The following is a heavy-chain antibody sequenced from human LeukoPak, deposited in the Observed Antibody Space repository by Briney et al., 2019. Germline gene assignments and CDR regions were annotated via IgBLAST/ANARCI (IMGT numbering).Heavy chain of an antibody. D-gene: IGHD2/OR15-2a*01. CDR3: ARGVVPDILSTIEFDP. V-gene: IGHV4-34*01. Sequence: SETLSLTCAVYGGSFSGYYWSRIRQPPGKGLEWIGEINHSGSTNYNPSLKSRVTISVDTSKNQFSLKLSSVTAADTAVYYCARGVVPDILSTIEFDPWGQGTLVTVSS. CDR1: GGSFSGYY. J-gene: IGHJ5*02. CDR2: INHSGST.